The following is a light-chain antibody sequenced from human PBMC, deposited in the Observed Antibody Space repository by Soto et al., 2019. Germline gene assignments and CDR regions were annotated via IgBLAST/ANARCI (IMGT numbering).Light chain of an antibody. CDR1: QSVGGTF. V-gene: IGKV3-20*01. CDR2: GAS. CDR3: QQYGGSPRT. J-gene: IGKJ1*01. Sequence: IVLTQSPRTPSLSPGEGATLSCRASQSVGGTFLAWYQQKGGQAPRLLIHGASNRATGIPDRFSGSGSGTDFTLTISRLEPEDFAVYYCQQYGGSPRTFGQGTKVDIK.